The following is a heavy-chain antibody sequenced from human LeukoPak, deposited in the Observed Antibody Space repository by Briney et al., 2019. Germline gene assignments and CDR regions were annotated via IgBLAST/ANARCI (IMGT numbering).Heavy chain of an antibody. CDR3: AELGITMIGGV. CDR2: INWNGGST. J-gene: IGHJ6*04. V-gene: IGHV3-20*04. Sequence: RPGGSLRLSCAASGFTFDDYGMSWVRQAPGKGLEWVSGINWNGGSTGYADSVKGRFTISRDNAKNSLYLQMNSLRAEDTTLYYCAELGITMIGGVWGKGTTVTISS. CDR1: GFTFDDYG. D-gene: IGHD3-10*02.